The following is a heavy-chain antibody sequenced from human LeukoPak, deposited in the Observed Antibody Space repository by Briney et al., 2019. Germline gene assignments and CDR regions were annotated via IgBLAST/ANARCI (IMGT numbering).Heavy chain of an antibody. D-gene: IGHD2-15*01. CDR3: ARDCSGDGCYSRTLAI. CDR1: VVTIVSNYW. J-gene: IGHJ3*02. Sequence: SSETVCLTCAVSVVTIVSNYWRNWVRQSPGKGLEWIAQIHHSGSTIYNPSLKSRVTISVDKSRSQLSLKVDSVTAADSAVYYCARDCSGDGCYSRTLAIWGQGTMVIVSS. V-gene: IGHV4-4*02. CDR2: IHHSGST.